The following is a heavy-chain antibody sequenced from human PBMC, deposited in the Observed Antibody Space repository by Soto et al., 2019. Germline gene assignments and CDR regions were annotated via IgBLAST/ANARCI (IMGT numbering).Heavy chain of an antibody. J-gene: IGHJ3*02. V-gene: IGHV3-33*01. CDR2: IWYDGSNK. D-gene: IGHD3-22*01. CDR3: ARGGDSMAGDAFDI. Sequence: GGSLRLSCAASGFTFSSYGMHWVRQAPGKGLEWVAVIWYDGSNKYYADSVKGRFTISRDNSKNTLYLQMNSLRAEDTAVYYCARGGDSMAGDAFDIWGQGTMVTVSS. CDR1: GFTFSSYG.